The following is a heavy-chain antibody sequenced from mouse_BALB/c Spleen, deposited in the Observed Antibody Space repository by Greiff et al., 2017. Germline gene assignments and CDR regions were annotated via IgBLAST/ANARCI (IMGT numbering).Heavy chain of an antibody. CDR3: ARYDSSSYYFDY. CDR1: GDSITSGY. J-gene: IGHJ2*01. V-gene: IGHV3-8*02. D-gene: IGHD1-1*01. CDR2: ISYSGST. Sequence: VQLQQSGPSLVKPSQTLSLTCSVTGDSITSGYWNWIRKFPGNKLEYMGYISYSGSTYYNPSLKSRISITRDTSKNQYYLQLNSVTTEDTATYYCARYDSSSYYFDYWGQGTTLTVSS.